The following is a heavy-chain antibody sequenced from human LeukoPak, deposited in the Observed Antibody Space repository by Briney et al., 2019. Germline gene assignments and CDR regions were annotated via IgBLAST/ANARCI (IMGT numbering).Heavy chain of an antibody. CDR2: ISGSGGST. V-gene: IGHV3-23*01. CDR1: GFTFSSYG. Sequence: PGGSLRLSCAASGFTFSSYGMSWVRQAPGKGLEWVSAISGSGGSTYYADSVKGRFTISRDNAKNSLYLQMNSLRAEDTALYYCARVRRQLRSVDYWGQGTLVTVSS. J-gene: IGHJ4*02. D-gene: IGHD6-13*01. CDR3: ARVRRQLRSVDY.